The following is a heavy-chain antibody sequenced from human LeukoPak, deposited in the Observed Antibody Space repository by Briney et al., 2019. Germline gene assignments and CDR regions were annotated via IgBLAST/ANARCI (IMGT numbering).Heavy chain of an antibody. V-gene: IGHV1-24*01. J-gene: IGHJ6*02. Sequence: GASVKVSCKVSGYTLTELSMHWVRQAPGKGLEWMGGFDPEDGETIYAQKFQGRVTMTEDTSTDTAYMELSSLRSEDTAVYYCARAGPCAGYYYYGMDVWGQGTTVTVSS. CDR1: GYTLTELS. CDR2: FDPEDGET. CDR3: ARAGPCAGYYYYGMDV.